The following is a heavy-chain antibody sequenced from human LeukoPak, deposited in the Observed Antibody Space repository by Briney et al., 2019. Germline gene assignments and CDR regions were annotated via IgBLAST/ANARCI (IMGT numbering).Heavy chain of an antibody. Sequence: GGSLRLSCAASGFTFSSYGMHWVRQAPGKGLEWVAVISYDGSNKYYADSVKGRFTISRDNSKNTLYLQMNSLRAEDTAVCYCAKDSLDCSSTSCYSWAYYYYYGMDVWGQGTTVTVSS. CDR2: ISYDGSNK. V-gene: IGHV3-30*18. D-gene: IGHD2-2*01. CDR3: AKDSLDCSSTSCYSWAYYYYYGMDV. CDR1: GFTFSSYG. J-gene: IGHJ6*02.